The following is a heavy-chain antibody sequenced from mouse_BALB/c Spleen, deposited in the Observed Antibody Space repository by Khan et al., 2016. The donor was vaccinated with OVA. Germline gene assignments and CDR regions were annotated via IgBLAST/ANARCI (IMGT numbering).Heavy chain of an antibody. D-gene: IGHD1-1*01. J-gene: IGHJ2*01. CDR2: IKYSGST. CDR3: ARSGTISTVVVTDFDF. CDR1: DYSITSDYA. Sequence: VQLKESGPGLVKPSQSLSLTCTVTDYSITSDYAWNWIRQFPGNKLEWMGYIKYSGSTSYNPSLKSRISISRDTSKNQFFLQLNSVTTEDTATYCCARSGTISTVVVTDFDFWGQGTTLTVSS. V-gene: IGHV3-2*02.